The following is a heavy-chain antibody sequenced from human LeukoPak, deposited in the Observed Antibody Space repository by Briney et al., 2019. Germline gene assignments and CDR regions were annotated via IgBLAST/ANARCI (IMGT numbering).Heavy chain of an antibody. D-gene: IGHD6-13*01. CDR2: ISGSWGST. CDR3: AKGTGYSTH. J-gene: IGHJ4*02. Sequence: PGGCLRLSCAASGFTFSSYAMSWVRQAPGKGLEGVSAISGSWGSTYYADSAKGRFTISRDNSKNTLYLQMNSLRAEDTAVYYCAKGTGYSTHWGQGTLVTVSS. CDR1: GFTFSSYA. V-gene: IGHV3-23*01.